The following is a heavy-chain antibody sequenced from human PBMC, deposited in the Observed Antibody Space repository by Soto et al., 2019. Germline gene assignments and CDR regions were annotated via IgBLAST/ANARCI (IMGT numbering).Heavy chain of an antibody. Sequence: QLQLQESGPGLVKPSETLSLTCTVSGGSISSSSYYWGWIRQPPGKGLEWIGSIYYSGSTYYNPSLKSRVTISVDTSKNQFSLKLSSVTAADTAVYYCATRFTMVRGVPDYWGRGTLVTVSS. CDR2: IYYSGST. J-gene: IGHJ4*02. D-gene: IGHD3-10*01. CDR1: GGSISSSSYY. CDR3: ATRFTMVRGVPDY. V-gene: IGHV4-39*01.